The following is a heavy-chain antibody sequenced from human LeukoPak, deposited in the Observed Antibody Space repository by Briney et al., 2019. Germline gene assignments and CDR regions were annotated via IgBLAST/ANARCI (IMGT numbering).Heavy chain of an antibody. CDR2: IKQDGIEN. J-gene: IGHJ4*02. V-gene: IGHV3-7*01. CDR3: ARGGNGDSAVDY. D-gene: IGHD4-17*01. CDR1: GFTFSTSW. Sequence: GGSLRLSCAASGFTFSTSWMTWVRQAPGKGLEWVANIKQDGIENYYVDSVKGRFTISRDNAKNSLYLQMNSLRAEDTAVYYCARGGNGDSAVDYWGQGTLVTVSS.